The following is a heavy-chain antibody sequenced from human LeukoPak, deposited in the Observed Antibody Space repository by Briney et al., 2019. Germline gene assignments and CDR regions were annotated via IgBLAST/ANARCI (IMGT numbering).Heavy chain of an antibody. CDR1: GFTFSSYG. CDR2: IRYDGSNK. J-gene: IGHJ4*02. CDR3: AKDRGYSGSYLDY. V-gene: IGHV3-30*02. D-gene: IGHD1-26*01. Sequence: GGSLRLSCAASGFTFSSYGMHWVRQAPGKGLEWVAYIRYDGSNKYYADSVKGRFTISRDNSKNTLYLQMNSLRAQDTAVYYCAKDRGYSGSYLDYWGQGTLVTVSS.